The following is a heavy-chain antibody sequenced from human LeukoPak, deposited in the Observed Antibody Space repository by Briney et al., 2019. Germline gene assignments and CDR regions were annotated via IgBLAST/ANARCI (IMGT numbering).Heavy chain of an antibody. CDR1: GYSITSYW. CDR2: IYHGDSNT. Sequence: GESLQFSCKGSGYSITSYWIGWVRHLPRKCLEWMGIIYHGDSNTRYSPSFQGQVTISADKSISTAYLQWSSLKASATAMYYCARQRDTAMVTLPGYWGQGTLVTVSS. CDR3: ARQRDTAMVTLPGY. V-gene: IGHV5-51*01. J-gene: IGHJ4*02. D-gene: IGHD5-18*01.